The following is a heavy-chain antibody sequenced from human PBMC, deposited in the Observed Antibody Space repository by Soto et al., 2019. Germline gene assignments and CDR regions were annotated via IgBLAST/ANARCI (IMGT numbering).Heavy chain of an antibody. CDR1: GFTFSSYA. Sequence: QVQLVESGGGVVQPGRSLRLSCAASGFTFSSYAMHWVRQAPGKGLEWVAVISYDGSNKYYADSVKGRFTISRDNSKNTLYLQMNGLRAEDTAVYYCARDSVGATSPAFDIWGQGTMVTVSS. V-gene: IGHV3-30-3*01. J-gene: IGHJ3*02. CDR2: ISYDGSNK. D-gene: IGHD1-26*01. CDR3: ARDSVGATSPAFDI.